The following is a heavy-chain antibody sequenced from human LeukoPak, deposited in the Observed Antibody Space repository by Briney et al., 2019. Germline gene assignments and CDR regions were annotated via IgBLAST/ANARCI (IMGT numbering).Heavy chain of an antibody. CDR1: GGSFSGYY. V-gene: IGHV4-34*01. CDR3: ARCRRIWKDSRNYFDY. D-gene: IGHD3-22*01. CDR2: INHSGST. Sequence: SETLSLTCAVYGGSFSGYYWSWIRQPPGKGLEWIGEINHSGSTNYNPSLKSRVTISVDTSKNQFSLKLSSVTAADTAVYYCARCRRIWKDSRNYFDYWGQGTLVTVSS. J-gene: IGHJ4*02.